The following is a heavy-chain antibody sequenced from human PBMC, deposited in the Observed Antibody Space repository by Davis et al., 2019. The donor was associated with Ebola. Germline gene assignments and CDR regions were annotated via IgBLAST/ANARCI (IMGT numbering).Heavy chain of an antibody. D-gene: IGHD5-12*01. V-gene: IGHV3-23*01. CDR1: GFTFSSYA. CDR2: ISGSGGST. Sequence: GGSLRLSCAASGFTFSSYAMSWVRQASGKGLEWVSAISGSGGSTYYADSVKGRFTISRDNSKNTLYLQMNSLRAEDTAVYYCAKDSGYVMGYFDYWGQGTLVTVSS. CDR3: AKDSGYVMGYFDY. J-gene: IGHJ4*02.